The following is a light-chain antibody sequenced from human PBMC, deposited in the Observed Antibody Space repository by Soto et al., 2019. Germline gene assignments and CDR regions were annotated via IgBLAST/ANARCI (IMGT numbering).Light chain of an antibody. CDR2: EVS. V-gene: IGLV2-23*02. Sequence: QSALTQPASVSGSPGQSITISCTGTSSDVGSYNLVSWYQQHPGKAPKVMIYEVSKRPSGVSNRFPGSKSGNTASLTISGLQAEDEADYYCCSYGGSYVFGPGTKVTVL. J-gene: IGLJ1*01. CDR3: CSYGGSYV. CDR1: SSDVGSYNL.